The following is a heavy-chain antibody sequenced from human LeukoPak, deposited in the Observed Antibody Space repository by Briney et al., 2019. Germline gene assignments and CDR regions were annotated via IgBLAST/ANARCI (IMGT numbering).Heavy chain of an antibody. CDR3: ARDRSPYCSSTSCYQARYTDRRETRSSFDY. V-gene: IGHV1-69*13. CDR1: GGTFSSYA. Sequence: SVKVSCKASGGTFSSYAISWVRRAPGQGLEWMGGIIPIFGTANYAQKFQGRVTITADESTSTAYMELSSLRSEDTAVYYCARDRSPYCSSTSCYQARYTDRRETRSSFDYWGQGTLVTVSS. CDR2: IIPIFGTA. D-gene: IGHD2-2*01. J-gene: IGHJ4*02.